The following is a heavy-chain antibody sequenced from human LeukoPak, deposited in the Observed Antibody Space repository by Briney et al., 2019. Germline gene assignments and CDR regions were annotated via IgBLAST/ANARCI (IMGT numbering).Heavy chain of an antibody. CDR2: FTSGSRSI. CDR1: GFTFSSYS. V-gene: IGHV3-21*01. D-gene: IGHD6-13*01. J-gene: IGHJ4*02. Sequence: GGSLRLSCAASGFTFSSYSMTWVRQAPGKGLEWVSSFTSGSRSIYYADSVKGRFTISRDNAKKSLYLQMNSLRAEDTAIYYCARENSGIAATDIIGYWGQGTLVTVSS. CDR3: ARENSGIAATDIIGY.